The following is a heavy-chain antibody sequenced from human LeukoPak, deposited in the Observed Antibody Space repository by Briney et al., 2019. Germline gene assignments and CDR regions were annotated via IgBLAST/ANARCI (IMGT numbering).Heavy chain of an antibody. CDR2: MNPNSGNT. J-gene: IGHJ5*02. CDR1: GYTFTSYD. V-gene: IGHV1-8*03. Sequence: ASVKVSCKASGYTFTSYDINWVRQATGQGLEWMGWMNPNSGNTGYAQKFQGRVTITRNNSISTAYMEMSSLRSEDTAVYYCARFKYKNWFDPWGQGTLVTVSS. CDR3: ARFKYKNWFDP. D-gene: IGHD1-1*01.